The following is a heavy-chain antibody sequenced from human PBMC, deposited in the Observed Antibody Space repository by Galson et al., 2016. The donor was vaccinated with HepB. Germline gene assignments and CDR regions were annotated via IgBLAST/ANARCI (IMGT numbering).Heavy chain of an antibody. CDR3: ASETEESHKDAFDI. V-gene: IGHV3-48*03. J-gene: IGHJ3*02. D-gene: IGHD7-27*01. CDR1: GFTFSGYE. Sequence: SLRLSCAASGFTFSGYEMNWVRQAPGKGLEWISYISSSGSRRTYADSVKGRFTISRDNAKKSLYLQMNSLTVEDTAVYRCASETEESHKDAFDIWGQGTMLIVSS. CDR2: ISSSGSRR.